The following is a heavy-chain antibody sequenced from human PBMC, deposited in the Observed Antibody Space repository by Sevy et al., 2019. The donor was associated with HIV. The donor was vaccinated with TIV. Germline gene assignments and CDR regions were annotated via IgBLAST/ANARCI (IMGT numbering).Heavy chain of an antibody. CDR3: ARAPRSSGWPYDFDY. CDR2: ISSSGSTI. Sequence: GGSLRLSCAASGFTFSDYYMSWIRQAPGKGLEWVSYISSSGSTIYYADSVKGRFTISRDNAKNSLYLQMNSLRAEDTAVYYCARAPRSSGWPYDFDYWGQGTLVTVSS. J-gene: IGHJ4*02. CDR1: GFTFSDYY. V-gene: IGHV3-11*01. D-gene: IGHD6-19*01.